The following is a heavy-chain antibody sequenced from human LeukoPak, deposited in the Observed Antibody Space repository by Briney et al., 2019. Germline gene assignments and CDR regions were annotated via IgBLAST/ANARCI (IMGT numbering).Heavy chain of an antibody. CDR1: GFIVSSNY. Sequence: GGSLRLSCAASGFIVSSNYMSWVRQAPGKGLEWVSVLYSGGNTYYADSVKGRFTISRDNSKNTVYLQMDSLGVEDTAVYYCARETYCTNGVCHNINRYFDYWGQGTLVTVSS. CDR2: LYSGGNT. V-gene: IGHV3-66*01. CDR3: ARETYCTNGVCHNINRYFDY. J-gene: IGHJ4*02. D-gene: IGHD2-8*01.